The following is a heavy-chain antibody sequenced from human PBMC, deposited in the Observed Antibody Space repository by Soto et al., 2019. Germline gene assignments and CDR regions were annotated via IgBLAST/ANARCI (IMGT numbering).Heavy chain of an antibody. CDR3: AKQLNYDFWSGYPDAFDI. CDR2: ISGSGGST. CDR1: GFTFSSHA. D-gene: IGHD3-3*01. V-gene: IGHV3-23*01. J-gene: IGHJ3*02. Sequence: EVQLLESGGGLVQPEGSLRLSCAASGFTFSSHAMSWVRQAPGKGLEWVSGISGSGGSTYSADSVKGRFTISRDNSKNTLYLQMNSLRAEDTALYYCAKQLNYDFWSGYPDAFDIWGQGTMVIVSS.